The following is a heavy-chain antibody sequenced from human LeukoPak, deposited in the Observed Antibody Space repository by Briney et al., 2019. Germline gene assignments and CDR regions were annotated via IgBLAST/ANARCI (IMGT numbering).Heavy chain of an antibody. CDR2: IIPILGIA. J-gene: IGHJ5*02. Sequence: SVKVSCKASGGTFSSYAISWVRQAPGQGLEWMGRIIPILGIANYAQKFQGRVTITADKSTSTAYMELSSLRSEDTAVYYCARDVRFGEFLPLDPWGQGTLVTVSS. D-gene: IGHD3-10*01. CDR1: GGTFSSYA. V-gene: IGHV1-69*04. CDR3: ARDVRFGEFLPLDP.